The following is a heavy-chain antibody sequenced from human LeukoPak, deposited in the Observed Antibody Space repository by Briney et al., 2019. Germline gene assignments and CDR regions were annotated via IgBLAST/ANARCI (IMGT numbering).Heavy chain of an antibody. Sequence: GGSLRLSCAVSGITLSNYGMSWVRQAPGKGLEWVAGISDSGGSTNYADSVKGRFTISRDNPKNTLYLQMNSLRAEDTAVYYCARADDGGYDSTTGWVDYWGQGTLVTVSS. V-gene: IGHV3-23*01. CDR3: ARADDGGYDSTTGWVDY. J-gene: IGHJ4*02. CDR2: ISDSGGST. CDR1: GITLSNYG. D-gene: IGHD3-22*01.